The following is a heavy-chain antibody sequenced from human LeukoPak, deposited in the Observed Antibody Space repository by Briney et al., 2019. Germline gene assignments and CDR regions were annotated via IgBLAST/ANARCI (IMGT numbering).Heavy chain of an antibody. V-gene: IGHV1-69*01. CDR3: ARGSLRYCSGGSCHYFDY. CDR2: IIPIFGTA. J-gene: IGHJ4*02. Sequence: SVKVSCKASGGTFSSYAISWVRQAPGQGLEWMGGIIPIFGTANYAQKFQGRVTITADESTSTAYMELSSLRSEDTAVYYCARGSLRYCSGGSCHYFDYWGQRTLVTVSS. D-gene: IGHD2-15*01. CDR1: GGTFSSYA.